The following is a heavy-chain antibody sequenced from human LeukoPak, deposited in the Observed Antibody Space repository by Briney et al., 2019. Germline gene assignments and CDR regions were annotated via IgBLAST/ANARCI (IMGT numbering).Heavy chain of an antibody. D-gene: IGHD4/OR15-4a*01. CDR1: GFTFSIYG. J-gene: IGHJ5*02. CDR2: ISSSSSYI. Sequence: GGSLRLSCAASGFTFSIYGMNWVRQAPGKGLEWVSSISSSSSYIYYADSLKGRFTVSRDNAKNSLYLQMNSLRAEDTAMYYCVRIPNGANFPNWFDPWGQGTLVTVSS. CDR3: VRIPNGANFPNWFDP. V-gene: IGHV3-21*01.